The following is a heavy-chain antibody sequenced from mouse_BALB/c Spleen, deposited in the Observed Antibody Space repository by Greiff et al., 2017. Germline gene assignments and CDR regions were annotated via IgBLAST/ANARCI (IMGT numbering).Heavy chain of an antibody. J-gene: IGHJ3*01. CDR2: INPSTGYT. CDR3: ARRDYGNYGWFAY. Sequence: VQLQQSGAELAKPGASVKMSCKASGYTFTSYWMHWVKQRPGQGLEWIGYINPSTGYTEYNQKFKDKATLTADKSSSTAYMQLSSLTSEDSAVYYCARRDYGNYGWFAYWGQGTLVTVSA. D-gene: IGHD2-1*01. V-gene: IGHV1-7*01. CDR1: GYTFTSYW.